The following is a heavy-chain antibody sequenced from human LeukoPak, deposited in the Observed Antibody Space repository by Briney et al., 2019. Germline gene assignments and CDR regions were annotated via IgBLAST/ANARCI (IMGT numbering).Heavy chain of an antibody. CDR2: IIPIFGTA. J-gene: IGHJ4*02. CDR1: GGTFSSYA. V-gene: IGHV1-69*13. Sequence: SVKVSCKASGGTFSSYAISWVRQAPGQGLEWMGGIIPIFGTANYAQKFQGRVTITADESTSTAYMELSSLRSEDTAVYYCARDRYSGSYPLDYWGQGTLVTVSS. CDR3: ARDRYSGSYPLDY. D-gene: IGHD1-26*01.